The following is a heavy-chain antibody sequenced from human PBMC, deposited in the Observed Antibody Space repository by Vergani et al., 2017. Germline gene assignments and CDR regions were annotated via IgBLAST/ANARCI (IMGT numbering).Heavy chain of an antibody. CDR2: IYPADSDT. Sequence: EVELVQSGPEMRKPGESLKISCKGSEYSFGNYWIGWVRQMPGKGLEWMGIIYPADSDTRYSPSFQGQVTISADKSISTAFLQWDSLKASDTALYYWERHTTYTDSWGQGTLVTVSS. J-gene: IGHJ4*02. V-gene: IGHV5-51*01. CDR1: EYSFGNYW. CDR3: ERHTTYTDS. D-gene: IGHD1-1*01.